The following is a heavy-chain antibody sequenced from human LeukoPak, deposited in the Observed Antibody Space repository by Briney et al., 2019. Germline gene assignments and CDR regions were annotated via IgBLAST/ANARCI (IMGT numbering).Heavy chain of an antibody. Sequence: ASVKVSCKASGYTLTGYYMHWVRQAPGQGLEWMGIIIPSVGTTTYAQKFQGRVTMTRDTSTSTVYMELSSLRSEDTAVYYCARARYGSNQIDYWGQGTLVTASS. CDR2: IIPSVGTT. J-gene: IGHJ4*02. CDR1: GYTLTGYY. CDR3: ARARYGSNQIDY. V-gene: IGHV1-46*01. D-gene: IGHD4-23*01.